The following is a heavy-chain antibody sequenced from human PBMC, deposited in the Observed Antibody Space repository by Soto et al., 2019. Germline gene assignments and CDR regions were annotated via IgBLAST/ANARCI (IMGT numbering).Heavy chain of an antibody. J-gene: IGHJ3*02. CDR1: GFTFSNAW. Sequence: GGSLRLSCAASGFTFSNAWMSWVRQAPGKGLEWVGRIKSKTDGGTTDYAAPVKGRFTISRDDSKNTLYLQMNSLKTEDTAVYYCTTEFVDIVVVVAALAFDIWGQGTMVTVSS. D-gene: IGHD2-15*01. V-gene: IGHV3-15*01. CDR3: TTEFVDIVVVVAALAFDI. CDR2: IKSKTDGGTT.